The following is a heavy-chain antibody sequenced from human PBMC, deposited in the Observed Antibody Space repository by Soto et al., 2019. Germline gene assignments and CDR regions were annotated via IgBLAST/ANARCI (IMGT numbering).Heavy chain of an antibody. CDR2: IIPILGRA. Sequence: QVQLVQSGAEVKKPGSSVKVSCKASGGTFSSYTISWVRQAPGQGIEWMGRIIPILGRANYAQKFQGRVTFTADKSKSTAYRELSSLRAEDTAVYYCARDPVPYCGGDCRTSPYWYFDLWGRGTLVTVSS. D-gene: IGHD2-21*02. CDR1: GGTFSSYT. J-gene: IGHJ2*01. V-gene: IGHV1-69*08. CDR3: ARDPVPYCGGDCRTSPYWYFDL.